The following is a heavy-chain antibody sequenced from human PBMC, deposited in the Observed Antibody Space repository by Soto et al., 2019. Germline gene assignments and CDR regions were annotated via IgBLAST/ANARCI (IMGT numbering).Heavy chain of an antibody. J-gene: IGHJ4*02. CDR3: TKDGDSADYGY. CDR1: GGTFGRKS. CDR2: IIPMFPTT. Sequence: QVHLVQSGPEVQRPGSSVTVSCKASGGTFGRKSIPWLLQSPVQGLEWMGGIIPMFPTTNYAHKFKGRLTIYADKYTGTAYMEMTSLRSEDTAVYYCTKDGDSADYGYWGQGTLVTVSS. D-gene: IGHD2-21*01. V-gene: IGHV1-69*06.